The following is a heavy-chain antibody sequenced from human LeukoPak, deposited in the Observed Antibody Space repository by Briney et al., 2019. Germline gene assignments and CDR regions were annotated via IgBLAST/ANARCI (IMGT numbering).Heavy chain of an antibody. D-gene: IGHD2-21*02. CDR2: ISDNGGRT. Sequence: GGSLRLSCAASGFTFRSYAMNWVRQAPGKGLEWVTHISDNGGRTYYAESVKGRFAISRDNSKNTLYLQMNSLRVEDTALYYCAKDLPTKCRGDCPSDYWGQGTLVTVSS. CDR3: AKDLPTKCRGDCPSDY. V-gene: IGHV3-23*01. J-gene: IGHJ4*02. CDR1: GFTFRSYA.